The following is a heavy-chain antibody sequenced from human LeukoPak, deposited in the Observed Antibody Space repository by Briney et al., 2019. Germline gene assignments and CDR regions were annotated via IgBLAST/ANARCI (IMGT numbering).Heavy chain of an antibody. CDR1: GYTFTGYY. CDR3: AREREQCLPVGDFDY. D-gene: IGHD1-26*01. Sequence: ASVKVSCKASGYTFTGYYMHWVRQAPGQGLEWMGWINPNSGGTNYAQKFQGRVTMTRDTSISTAYMELSSLRSDDTAVYYCAREREQCLPVGDFDYWGQGTLVTVSS. V-gene: IGHV1-2*02. J-gene: IGHJ4*02. CDR2: INPNSGGT.